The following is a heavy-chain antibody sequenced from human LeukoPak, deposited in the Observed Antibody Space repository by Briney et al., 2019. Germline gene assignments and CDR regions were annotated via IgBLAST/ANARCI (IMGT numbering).Heavy chain of an antibody. V-gene: IGHV1-69*04. CDR2: IIPILGIA. J-gene: IGHJ6*02. CDR3: AREKATDIVVVPAAGMDV. Sequence: ASVKVSCKASGGTFSSYAISWVRQAPGQGLEWMGRIIPILGIANYAQKFQGRVTITADKPTSTAYMELSSLRSEDTAVYYCAREKATDIVVVPAAGMDVWGQGTTVTVSS. D-gene: IGHD2-2*01. CDR1: GGTFSSYA.